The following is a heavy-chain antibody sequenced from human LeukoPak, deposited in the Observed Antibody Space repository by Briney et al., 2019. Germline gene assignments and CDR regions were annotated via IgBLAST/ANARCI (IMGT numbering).Heavy chain of an antibody. CDR2: IYYSGST. Sequence: SETLSLTCTVSGGSISSYYWSWIRQPPGKGLEWIGYIYYSGSTNYNPSLKSRVTISVDTSKNQFSLKLSSVTAADTAVYYCARDVGYSLYYFDYWGQGTLVTVSS. CDR1: GGSISSYY. J-gene: IGHJ4*02. D-gene: IGHD2/OR15-2a*01. CDR3: ARDVGYSLYYFDY. V-gene: IGHV4-59*01.